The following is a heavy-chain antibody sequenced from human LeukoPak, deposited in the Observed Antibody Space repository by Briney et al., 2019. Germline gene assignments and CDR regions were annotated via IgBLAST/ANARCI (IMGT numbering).Heavy chain of an antibody. J-gene: IGHJ5*02. D-gene: IGHD4-23*01. V-gene: IGHV1-8*01. CDR2: MKPKSGET. CDR1: GYTLTNYD. Sequence: GASVKVSCKASGYTLTNYDINWVRQAPGQGLEWMGWMKPKSGETGYAQKFQGRATMTRDTSINTAYMELRSLTSEDTAVYYCARDYGGNSGWFDPCGQGTLVTVSS. CDR3: ARDYGGNSGWFDP.